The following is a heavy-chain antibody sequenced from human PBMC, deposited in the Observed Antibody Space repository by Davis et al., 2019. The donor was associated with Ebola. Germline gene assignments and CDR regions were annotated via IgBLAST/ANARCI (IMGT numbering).Heavy chain of an antibody. CDR3: ARDLSMGAPDAFDI. V-gene: IGHV1-3*01. Sequence: AASVKVSCKASGYTFTSYAMHWVRQAPGQRLEWMGWINAGNGNTKYSQKFQGRVTITADESTGTAYMELSSLRSEDTAVYYCARDLSMGAPDAFDIWGQGTMVTVSS. J-gene: IGHJ3*02. D-gene: IGHD1-26*01. CDR1: GYTFTSYA. CDR2: INAGNGNT.